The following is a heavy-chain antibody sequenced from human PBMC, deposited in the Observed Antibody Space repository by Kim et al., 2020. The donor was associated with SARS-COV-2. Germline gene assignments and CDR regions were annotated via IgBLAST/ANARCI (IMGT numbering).Heavy chain of an antibody. CDR2: IKSKTDGGTT. CDR3: TTFWVSDILTGYSKSRHADWYFDL. V-gene: IGHV3-15*01. Sequence: GGSLRLSCAASGFTFSNAWMSWVRQAPGKGLEWVGRIKSKTDGGTTDYAAPVKGRFTISRDDSKNTLYLQMNSLKTEDTAVYYCTTFWVSDILTGYSKSRHADWYFDLWGRGTLVTVSS. J-gene: IGHJ2*01. CDR1: GFTFSNAW. D-gene: IGHD3-9*01.